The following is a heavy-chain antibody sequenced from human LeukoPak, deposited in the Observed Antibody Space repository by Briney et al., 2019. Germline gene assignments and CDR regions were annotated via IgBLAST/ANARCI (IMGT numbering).Heavy chain of an antibody. CDR3: ARPYYYDSSHYYDAFDI. V-gene: IGHV5-51*01. Sequence: GESLKISCKGSGYNFTSYWIGWVRQMPGKGLEWMGIIYPGDSDTRYSPSFQGQVTISADKSISTAYLQWSSLKASDTAMYYCARPYYYDSSHYYDAFDIWGQGTMVTVSS. D-gene: IGHD3-22*01. J-gene: IGHJ3*02. CDR1: GYNFTSYW. CDR2: IYPGDSDT.